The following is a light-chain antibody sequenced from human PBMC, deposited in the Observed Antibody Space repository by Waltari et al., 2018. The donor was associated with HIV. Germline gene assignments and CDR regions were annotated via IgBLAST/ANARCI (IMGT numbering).Light chain of an antibody. CDR2: DVS. CDR3: CSYAGSFNWV. CDR1: SSDVGGYNY. V-gene: IGLV2-11*01. Sequence: QSALTQPRSVSGSPGQSVTISCTGTSSDVGGYNYVSWYQQHPGKAPKLMIHDVSKRPSGVPDRFSGSTSGNTASLTISGLQAEDEADYYCCSYAGSFNWVFGGGTKLTVL. J-gene: IGLJ3*02.